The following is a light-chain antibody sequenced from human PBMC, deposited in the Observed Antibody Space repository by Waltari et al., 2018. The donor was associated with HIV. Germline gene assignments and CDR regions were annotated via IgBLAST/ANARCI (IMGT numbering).Light chain of an antibody. CDR3: QSYDSSLNVI. Sequence: QSVLTQPPSVSGAPGQRVTISCTGSNSNIGAGYGVHWYQHLPGAAPKLLIYDINNRPSGVPDRFSGSKSGTSASLAITGLQVEDEGDYFCQSYDSSLNVIFGGGT. J-gene: IGLJ2*01. CDR2: DIN. V-gene: IGLV1-40*01. CDR1: NSNIGAGYG.